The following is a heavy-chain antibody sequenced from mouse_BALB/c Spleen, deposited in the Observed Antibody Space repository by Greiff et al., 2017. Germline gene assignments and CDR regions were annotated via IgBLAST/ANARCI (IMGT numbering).Heavy chain of an antibody. CDR2: IWSGGST. V-gene: IGHV2-2*02. CDR1: GFSLTSYG. CDR3: ARRSTMIEVDY. Sequence: VHLVESGPGLVQPSQTLSITCTVSGFSLTSYGVHWVRQSPGKGLEWLGVIWSGGSTDYNAAFISRLSISKDNSKSQDFFKMNSLQANDTAIYYCARRSTMIEVDYWGQGTSVTVSS. D-gene: IGHD2-4*01. J-gene: IGHJ4*01.